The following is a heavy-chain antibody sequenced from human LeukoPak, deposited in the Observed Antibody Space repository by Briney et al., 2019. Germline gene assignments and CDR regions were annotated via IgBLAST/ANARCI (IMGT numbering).Heavy chain of an antibody. Sequence: GGSLRLSCAASGFTFSSYSMNWVRQAPGKGLEGVSYISSSTSNIFYADSVKGRFTISRDNAKNSLYLQMNSLRAEDTAVYYCAREDSSTFSSWGQGALVTVSS. CDR1: GFTFSSYS. CDR3: AREDSSTFSS. J-gene: IGHJ5*02. CDR2: ISSSTSNI. D-gene: IGHD2/OR15-2a*01. V-gene: IGHV3-48*01.